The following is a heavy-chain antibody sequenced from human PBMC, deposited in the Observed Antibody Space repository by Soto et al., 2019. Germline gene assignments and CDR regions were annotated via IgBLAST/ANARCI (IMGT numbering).Heavy chain of an antibody. Sequence: EVRLVESGGGPVESGRSLRLSCTGSGFSFANYALTWVRQAPGKGLEWLGFISGEANGGTTDYAAFLRGRATISRDDSKGVAYLDINNLQNDDIASYYCTRFYYEHRVYFVYWGQGTRVAVSS. CDR2: ISGEANGGTT. D-gene: IGHD3-22*01. CDR1: GFSFANYA. J-gene: IGHJ4*02. V-gene: IGHV3-49*04. CDR3: TRFYYEHRVYFVY.